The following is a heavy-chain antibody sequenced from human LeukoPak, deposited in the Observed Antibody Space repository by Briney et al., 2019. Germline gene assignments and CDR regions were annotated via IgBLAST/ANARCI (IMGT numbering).Heavy chain of an antibody. CDR3: ARGGDYGFFYFDY. CDR2: ISSSSSYI. D-gene: IGHD4-17*01. CDR1: GFIFSSYS. J-gene: IGHJ4*02. Sequence: GGSLRLSCAASGFIFSSYSMNWVRQAPGKGLEWVSSISSSSSYISYADSVKGRFTISRDNAKNSLYLQMNSLRAEDTAVYYCARGGDYGFFYFDYWGQGTLVTVSS. V-gene: IGHV3-21*01.